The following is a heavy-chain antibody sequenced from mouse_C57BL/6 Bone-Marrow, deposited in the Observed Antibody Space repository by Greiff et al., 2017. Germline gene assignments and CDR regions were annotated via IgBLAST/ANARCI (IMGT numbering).Heavy chain of an antibody. V-gene: IGHV1-81*01. CDR2: IYPRSGNT. Sequence: QVQLQQSGAELARPGASVKLSCKASGYTFTSYGISWVKQRTGQGLEWIGEIYPRSGNTYYNEKFKGKATLTADKSSSTACMELRSLTSEDSAVYFCERAGFITTVVDPYAYWGQGTLVTVSA. J-gene: IGHJ3*01. CDR1: GYTFTSYG. D-gene: IGHD1-1*01. CDR3: ERAGFITTVVDPYAY.